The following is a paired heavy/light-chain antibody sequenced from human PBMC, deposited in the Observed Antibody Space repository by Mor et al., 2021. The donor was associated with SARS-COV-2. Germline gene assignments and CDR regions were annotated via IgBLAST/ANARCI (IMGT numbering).Heavy chain of an antibody. V-gene: IGHV3-15*01. CDR3: TTDAHIDMKTGTTDWFDY. Sequence: EVQLVESGGGLVKPGGSLRLSCAASGFTFSNAWMSWVRQAPGKGLEWVGRIKSKTDGGTTDYAAPVKGRFTISRDDSKNTLYLQMNSLKTEDTAVYYCTTDAHIDMKTGTTDWFDYWGQGTLVTVSS. J-gene: IGHJ4*02. CDR2: IKSKTDGGTT. D-gene: IGHD1-1*01. CDR1: GFTFSNAW.
Light chain of an antibody. J-gene: IGLJ1*01. CDR1: NIGSKS. CDR3: QVWDSSSDHPGDV. Sequence: SYVLTQPPSVSVAPGKTARITCGGNNIGSKSVHWYQQKPGQAPVLVVYDDSDRPSGIPERFSGSNSGNTATLTISRVEAGDEADYYCQVWDSSSDHPGDVFGTGTKVTVL. V-gene: IGLV3-21*03. CDR2: DDS.